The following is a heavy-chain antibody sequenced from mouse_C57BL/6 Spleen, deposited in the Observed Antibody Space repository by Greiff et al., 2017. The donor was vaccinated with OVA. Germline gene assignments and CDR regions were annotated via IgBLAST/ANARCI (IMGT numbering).Heavy chain of an antibody. J-gene: IGHJ3*01. V-gene: IGHV1-54*01. CDR2: INPGSGGT. D-gene: IGHD5-5*01. Sequence: QVQLKQSGAELVRPGTSVKVSCKASGYAFTNYLIEWVKQRPGQGLEWIGVINPGSGGTNYNEKFKGKATLTADKSSSTAYMQLSSLTSEDSAVYFCAREDYLKEFAYWGQGTLVTVSA. CDR3: AREDYLKEFAY. CDR1: GYAFTNYL.